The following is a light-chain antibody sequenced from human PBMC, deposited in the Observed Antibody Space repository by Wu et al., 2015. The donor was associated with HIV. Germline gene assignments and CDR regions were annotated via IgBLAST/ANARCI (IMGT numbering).Light chain of an antibody. CDR1: QSIGDS. CDR3: QQYKNYPYT. J-gene: IGKJ2*01. Sequence: DIQMTQSPSTLSASVGDRVTISCRASQSIGDSLAWYQQRLGKAPKLLIYQASTLENGVPSKFSDSRSGTGFTLSISSLQPDDFATYYCQQYKNYPYTFGRGPSCRSN. V-gene: IGKV1-5*03. CDR2: QAS.